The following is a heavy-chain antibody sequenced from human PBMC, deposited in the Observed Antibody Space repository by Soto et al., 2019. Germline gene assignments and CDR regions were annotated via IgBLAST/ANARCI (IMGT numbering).Heavy chain of an antibody. D-gene: IGHD3-3*01. V-gene: IGHV1-69*13. CDR2: IIPIFGTA. CDR3: AITDYDFWSHTRIHVSPPSMDV. J-gene: IGHJ6*02. CDR1: GGTFSSYA. Sequence: SVKVSCKASGGTFSSYAISWVRQAPGQGLEWMGGIIPIFGTANYAQKFQGRVTITADESTSTAYMELSSLRSEDTAVYYCAITDYDFWSHTRIHVSPPSMDVWGQGTTVTVSS.